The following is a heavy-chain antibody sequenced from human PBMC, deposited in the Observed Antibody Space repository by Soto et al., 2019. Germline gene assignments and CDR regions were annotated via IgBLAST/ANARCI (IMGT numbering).Heavy chain of an antibody. Sequence: SGPTLVNPTETLTLTCTVSGFSLSTGRMGVSWIRQPPGKALEWLAHIFSDNERSYSTSMQGRLTISKDPSGSQVVLSMTNLDPVDTGTYYCVRMNADSYQFYYAMDVWGQGTTVTVSS. D-gene: IGHD4-17*01. J-gene: IGHJ6*02. V-gene: IGHV2-26*01. CDR2: IFSDNER. CDR3: VRMNADSYQFYYAMDV. CDR1: GFSLSTGRMG.